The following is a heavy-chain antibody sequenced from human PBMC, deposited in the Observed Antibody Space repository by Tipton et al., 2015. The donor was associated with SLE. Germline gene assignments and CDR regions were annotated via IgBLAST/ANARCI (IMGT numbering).Heavy chain of an antibody. CDR1: GGSISSSSYY. Sequence: TLSLTCTVSGGSISSSSYYWGWIRQPPGKGLEWIGSIHYSGSTSYNSSLASRVTISIDTSKSQFSLKLSSVTASDMAVYYCARTSTYYDFWSGSYYYYYYMDVWGKGTTVTVSS. J-gene: IGHJ6*03. CDR2: IHYSGST. CDR3: ARTSTYYDFWSGSYYYYYYMDV. D-gene: IGHD3-3*01. V-gene: IGHV4-39*01.